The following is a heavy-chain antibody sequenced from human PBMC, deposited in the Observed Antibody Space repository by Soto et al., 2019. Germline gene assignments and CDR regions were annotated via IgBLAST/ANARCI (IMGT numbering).Heavy chain of an antibody. CDR3: GRVPAAAAGIGIDH. V-gene: IGHV3-74*01. Sequence: ASLRLSCAASGPTFSSYWMHWVRQSPGQGLVWVARIHDDGSITNYADSVKGRITISRDPDKNTRYLQMTSLRAEDKAVSYCGRVPAAAAGIGIDHWGQGILVTVSS. CDR1: GPTFSSYW. J-gene: IGHJ4*02. D-gene: IGHD6-13*01. CDR2: IHDDGSIT.